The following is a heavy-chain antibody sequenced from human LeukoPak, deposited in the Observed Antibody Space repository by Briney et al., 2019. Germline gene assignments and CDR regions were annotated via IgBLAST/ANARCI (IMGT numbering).Heavy chain of an antibody. V-gene: IGHV4-59*01. J-gene: IGHJ5*02. D-gene: IGHD3-22*01. CDR3: ARVGHYDSSGYHFPNWFDP. Sequence: SETLSLTCTVSGDSISSSYWSWIRQPPGKGLEWLGYIYYSGSTNYNPSLKSRVTISVDTSKNQFSLKLCSVTPADTAVYYCARVGHYDSSGYHFPNWFDPWGQGTLVTVSS. CDR1: GDSISSSY. CDR2: IYYSGST.